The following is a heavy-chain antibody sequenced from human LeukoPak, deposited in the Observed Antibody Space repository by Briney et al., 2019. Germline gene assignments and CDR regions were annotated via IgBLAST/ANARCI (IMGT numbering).Heavy chain of an antibody. J-gene: IGHJ3*01. V-gene: IGHV3-21*01. CDR2: ISSTSTSI. CDR3: ARGFRAFDF. Sequence: GGSLRLSCAASGFTFSSHTMNWVRQAPGKGLEWVSSISSTSTSIYHADSVKGRFTISRENTKNSLYLQMNSLRAEDTAVYYCARGFRAFDFWAQGTVVTVSS. CDR1: GFTFSSHT.